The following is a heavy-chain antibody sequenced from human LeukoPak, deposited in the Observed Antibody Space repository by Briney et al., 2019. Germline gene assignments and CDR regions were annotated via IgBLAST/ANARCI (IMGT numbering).Heavy chain of an antibody. CDR2: IIPIFGTA. Sequence: SVKVSCKASGGTFSSYAISWVRQAPGQGLEWMGGIIPIFGTANYAQKFQGRVTITADKSTSTAYMELSSLRSEDTAVYYCARGTAMTNTNAFDIWGQGTMVTVSS. V-gene: IGHV1-69*06. CDR3: ARGTAMTNTNAFDI. D-gene: IGHD5-18*01. J-gene: IGHJ3*02. CDR1: GGTFSSYA.